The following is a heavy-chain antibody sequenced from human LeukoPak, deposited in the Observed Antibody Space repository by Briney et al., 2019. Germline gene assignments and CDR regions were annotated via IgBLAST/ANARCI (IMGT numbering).Heavy chain of an antibody. CDR2: IKQDGSEK. CDR3: AREGSGYDFLDY. V-gene: IGHV3-7*01. D-gene: IGHD5-12*01. Sequence: GGTLRLSCAASGFTFSSYGMSWVRQAPGKGLEWVANIKQDGSEKYYVDSVKGRFTISRDNAKNSLYLQMNSLRVEDAAVYYCAREGSGYDFLDYWGQGTLVTVSS. J-gene: IGHJ4*02. CDR1: GFTFSSYG.